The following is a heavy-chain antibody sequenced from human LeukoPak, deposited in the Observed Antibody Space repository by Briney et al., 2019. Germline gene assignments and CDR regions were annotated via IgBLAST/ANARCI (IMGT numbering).Heavy chain of an antibody. V-gene: IGHV4-59*01. CDR1: GDSINNYY. Sequence: PSETLSLTCTVSGDSINNYYWSWIRRPPGKGLEWIGYIYCSGSTSYNPSLKSRVTISVDTSKNQFSLKLSSVTAADTAVYYCARERGGDYSDAFDVWGQGTMVTVSS. J-gene: IGHJ3*01. CDR3: ARERGGDYSDAFDV. CDR2: IYCSGST. D-gene: IGHD4-11*01.